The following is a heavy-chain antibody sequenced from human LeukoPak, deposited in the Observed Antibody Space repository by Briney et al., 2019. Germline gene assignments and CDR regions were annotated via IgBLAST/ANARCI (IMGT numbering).Heavy chain of an antibody. CDR1: GYTFTSYW. J-gene: IGHJ5*02. Sequence: RGESLKISCKGSGYTFTSYWIGWVRQMPGKGLEWMGIIYPGDSDTRYSPSFQGQVTISADKSISTAYLQWSSLKASDTAMYYCALVDTAMVTYYGVGWFDPWGQGTLVTVSS. V-gene: IGHV5-51*01. CDR3: ALVDTAMVTYYGVGWFDP. CDR2: IYPGDSDT. D-gene: IGHD5-18*01.